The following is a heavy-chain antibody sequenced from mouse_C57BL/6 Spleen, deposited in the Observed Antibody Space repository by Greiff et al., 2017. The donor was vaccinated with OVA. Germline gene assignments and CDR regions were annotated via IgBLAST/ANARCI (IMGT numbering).Heavy chain of an antibody. V-gene: IGHV1-82*01. Sequence: QVQLQQSGPELVKPGASVKISCKASGYAFSSSWMNWVKQRPGKGLEWIGRIYPGDGDTNYNGKFKGKATLTADKSSSTAYMQLSSLTSEDSAVYFCARDYDYDGDWYFDVWGTGTTVTVSS. D-gene: IGHD2-4*01. CDR3: ARDYDYDGDWYFDV. J-gene: IGHJ1*03. CDR1: GYAFSSSW. CDR2: IYPGDGDT.